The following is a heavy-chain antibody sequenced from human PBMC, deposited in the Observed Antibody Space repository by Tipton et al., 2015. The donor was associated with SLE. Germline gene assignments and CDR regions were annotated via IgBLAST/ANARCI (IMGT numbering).Heavy chain of an antibody. Sequence: SLRLSCVASGFTFDDYAIHWVRQAPGKGLEWVSGVSWNGGSIGYADSVKGRFTISRDNAKNSLYLQMNSLRVEDTAVYYCARGDSSSGDYWGQGTLVTVSS. D-gene: IGHD6-25*01. CDR3: ARGDSSSGDY. CDR2: VSWNGGSI. J-gene: IGHJ4*02. V-gene: IGHV3-9*01. CDR1: GFTFDDYA.